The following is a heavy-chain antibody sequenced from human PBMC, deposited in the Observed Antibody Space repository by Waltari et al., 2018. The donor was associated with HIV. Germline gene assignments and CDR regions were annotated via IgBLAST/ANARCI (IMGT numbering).Heavy chain of an antibody. J-gene: IGHJ6*02. V-gene: IGHV3-74*01. Sequence: VQLVESGGDLAQPGGSLRLSCVASGSTFINYWIDWVRQVPGKRLVWVELINTDETIRTYSENVKGRFTISRDNGKNTLYLQMNSLRVEDTAVYYCVSSGLDVWCQGTTVNVSS. CDR1: GSTFINYW. CDR2: INTDETIR. CDR3: VSSGLDV.